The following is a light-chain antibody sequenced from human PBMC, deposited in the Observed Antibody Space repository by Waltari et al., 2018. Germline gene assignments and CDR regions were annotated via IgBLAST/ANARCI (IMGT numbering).Light chain of an antibody. CDR1: SSTIGAGHH. Sequence: QSILTQPPSVSGAPGQRVTISCTASSSTIGAGHHFPWYQEFPGTGPKLLIYGNNNRPSGVPDRFSGSKSGTSASLTITGLQAEDEADYYCQSFDTSLSHGVVFGGGTKVTVL. J-gene: IGLJ3*02. CDR2: GNN. V-gene: IGLV1-40*02. CDR3: QSFDTSLSHGVV.